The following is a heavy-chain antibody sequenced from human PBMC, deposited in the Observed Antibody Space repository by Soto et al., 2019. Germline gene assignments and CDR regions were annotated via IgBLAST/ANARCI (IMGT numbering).Heavy chain of an antibody. CDR2: IYYSVST. D-gene: IGHD6-19*01. J-gene: IGHJ4*02. CDR1: GGSVSSGSYY. CDR3: ASYSSGWYDVIY. V-gene: IGHV4-61*01. Sequence: QVQLQESGPGLVKPSETLSLTCTVSGGSVSSGSYYWSWIRQPPGKGLEWIGYIYYSVSTNYNPSLKSRVTIPVDTSKNQVSLKVSSVTAADTAVYYCASYSSGWYDVIYWGQGTLVTVSS.